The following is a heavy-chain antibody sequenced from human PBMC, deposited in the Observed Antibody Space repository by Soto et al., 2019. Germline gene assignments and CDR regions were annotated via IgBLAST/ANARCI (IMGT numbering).Heavy chain of an antibody. CDR2: IRSKAYGGTT. J-gene: IGHJ6*02. D-gene: IGHD2-8*01. CDR1: GFTFGDYA. V-gene: IGHV3-49*03. CDR3: TRAYGLGYCTNGVCPHYYYYGMGV. Sequence: PGGSLRLSCTAPGFTFGDYAMSWFRQAPGKGLEWVGFIRSKAYGGTTEYAASVKGRFTISRDDSKSIAYLQMNSLKTEDTAVYYCTRAYGLGYCTNGVCPHYYYYGMGVWGQGTTVTVSS.